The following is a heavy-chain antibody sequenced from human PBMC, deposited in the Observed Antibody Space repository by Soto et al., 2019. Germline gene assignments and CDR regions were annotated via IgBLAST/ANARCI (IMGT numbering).Heavy chain of an antibody. CDR2: INPNSGGT. CDR1: GYTFTGYY. Sequence: QVQLVQSGAEVKKPGASVKVSCKASGYTFTGYYMHWVRQAPGQGLEWMGWINPNSGGTNYAQKFQGRVTMTRDTSISTAYMELSRLRSDDTAVYYCPRSRDDFWSGYYPNWFDPWGQGTLVTVSS. V-gene: IGHV1-2*02. CDR3: PRSRDDFWSGYYPNWFDP. D-gene: IGHD3-3*01. J-gene: IGHJ5*02.